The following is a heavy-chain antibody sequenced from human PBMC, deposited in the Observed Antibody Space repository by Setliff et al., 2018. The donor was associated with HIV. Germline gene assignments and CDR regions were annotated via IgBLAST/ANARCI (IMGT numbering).Heavy chain of an antibody. J-gene: IGHJ6*03. V-gene: IGHV3-48*03. CDR3: ARDGNNFWSGPNYYYMDV. Sequence: PGGSLRLSCAASGFTFSDYEMNWVRQAPGKGLEWVSYISSSGSPIFYADSVKGRFTISRDNTKNSLYLQMNSLRAEDTAVYYCARDGNNFWSGPNYYYMDVWGKGTTVTVSS. D-gene: IGHD3-3*01. CDR1: GFTFSDYE. CDR2: ISSSGSPI.